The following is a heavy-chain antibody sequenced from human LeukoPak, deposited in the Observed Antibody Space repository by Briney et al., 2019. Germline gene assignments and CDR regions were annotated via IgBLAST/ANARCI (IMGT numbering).Heavy chain of an antibody. Sequence: GASVKVSCKASGGTFSSYAISWVRQAPGQGLEWMGGIIPIFGTANYAQKFQGRVTITADESTSTAYMELSSLRSEDTAVYYCARADYYDSSGYYSDYWGQGTLVTVSS. CDR1: GGTFSSYA. CDR2: IIPIFGTA. J-gene: IGHJ4*02. D-gene: IGHD3-22*01. CDR3: ARADYYDSSGYYSDY. V-gene: IGHV1-69*01.